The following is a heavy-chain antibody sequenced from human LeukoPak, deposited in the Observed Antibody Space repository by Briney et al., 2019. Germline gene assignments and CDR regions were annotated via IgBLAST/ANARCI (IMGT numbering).Heavy chain of an antibody. D-gene: IGHD5-12*01. CDR1: GFTFGKYW. CDR3: ARDQGGYNP. J-gene: IGHJ5*02. V-gene: IGHV3-30-3*01. CDR2: ISYDGSNK. Sequence: GGSLRLSCVASGFTFGKYWMSWVRQAPGKGLEWVAVISYDGSNKYYADSVKGRFTISRDNSKNTLYLQMNSLRAEDTAVYYCARDQGGYNPWGQGTLVTVSS.